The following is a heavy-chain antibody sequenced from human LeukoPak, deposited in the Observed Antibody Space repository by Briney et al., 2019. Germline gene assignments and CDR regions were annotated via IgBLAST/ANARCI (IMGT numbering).Heavy chain of an antibody. CDR3: ARRGDGYNVDY. J-gene: IGHJ4*02. CDR1: DYSISSGYY. D-gene: IGHD5-24*01. V-gene: IGHV4-38-2*01. Sequence: SETLSLTCAVSDYSISSGYYWGWIRQPPGEGLEWIGSIHHSWSTYYNPSPKTRVTISVDTSKNDFFLKLYSVTAADTAVYYCARRGDGYNVDYWGQGILVTVSS. CDR2: IHHSWST.